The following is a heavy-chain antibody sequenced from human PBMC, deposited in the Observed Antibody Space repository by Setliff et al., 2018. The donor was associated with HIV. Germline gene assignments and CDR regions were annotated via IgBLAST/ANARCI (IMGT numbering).Heavy chain of an antibody. CDR2: IYTSGSA. J-gene: IGHJ4*02. V-gene: IGHV4-61*02. CDR3: GRDEHGFNSNWYGVD. CDR1: GGSISSGNYY. Sequence: SETLSLTCTVSGGSISSGNYYWSWIRQAAGKGLEWIGRIYTSGSANYNPSLKSRVTISVDTSKNQFPLKLSSVTVADTALYYCGRDEHGFNSNWYGVDWGQGTLVTV. D-gene: IGHD6-13*01.